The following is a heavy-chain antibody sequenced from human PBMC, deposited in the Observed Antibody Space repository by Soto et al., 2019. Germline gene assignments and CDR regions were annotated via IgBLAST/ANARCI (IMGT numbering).Heavy chain of an antibody. CDR1: GFTLSNYG. J-gene: IGHJ5*02. V-gene: IGHV3-33*01. CDR2: IWYEGTSK. D-gene: IGHD3-10*01. Sequence: GGSLRLSCVASGFTLSNYGMHWVRQAPGKGLEWIALIWYEGTSKYSTDSMKGRFSISRDQSKSTLYLQVNSLRAEDTATYYCARDVGSSGSSRWFDTWGQGTLVTVSS. CDR3: ARDVGSSGSSRWFDT.